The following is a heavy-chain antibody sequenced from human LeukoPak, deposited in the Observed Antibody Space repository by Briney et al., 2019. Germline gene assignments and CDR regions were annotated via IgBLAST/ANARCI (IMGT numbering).Heavy chain of an antibody. V-gene: IGHV1-2*02. Sequence: GASVKVSCKASGYTFTDYFIHWVRQAPGQGLEWMGWINPKNGDTDISQKLQGRVTMTRDTSISTVYMDPSRLTSDDTATYFCARIQRSTRVQLWGLDFWSQGTLVTVSS. CDR3: ARIQRSTRVQLWGLDF. D-gene: IGHD7-27*01. CDR1: GYTFTDYF. CDR2: INPKNGDT. J-gene: IGHJ4*02.